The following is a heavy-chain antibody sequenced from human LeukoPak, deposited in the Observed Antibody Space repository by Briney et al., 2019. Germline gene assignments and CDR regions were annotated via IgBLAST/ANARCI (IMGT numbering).Heavy chain of an antibody. CDR1: GVTFDDYA. D-gene: IGHD3-3*01. CDR2: ISRNSDNI. J-gene: IGHJ6*02. Sequence: GGSLRLSCAASGVTFDDYAMHWVRRAPGKGLEWVAGISRNSDNIGYGDSVKGRFTISRDNAKNSLYLQMNSLRLEDTALYYCAKDTYYDFWSGQVGGMDVWGQGTTVTVSS. CDR3: AKDTYYDFWSGQVGGMDV. V-gene: IGHV3-9*01.